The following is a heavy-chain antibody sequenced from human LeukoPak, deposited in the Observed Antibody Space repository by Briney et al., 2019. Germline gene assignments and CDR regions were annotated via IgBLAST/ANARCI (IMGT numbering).Heavy chain of an antibody. CDR1: GFTFSSYS. J-gene: IGHJ3*02. D-gene: IGHD3-10*02. CDR2: ISSSSSYI. CDR3: ARDLQERCSGSCDAFDI. Sequence: GGSLRLSCAASGFTFSSYSMNWVRQAPGKGLEWVSSISSSSSYIYYADSVKGRFTISRDNAKNSLYLQMNSLRAEDTAVYYCARDLQERCSGSCDAFDIWGQGTMVTVSS. V-gene: IGHV3-21*01.